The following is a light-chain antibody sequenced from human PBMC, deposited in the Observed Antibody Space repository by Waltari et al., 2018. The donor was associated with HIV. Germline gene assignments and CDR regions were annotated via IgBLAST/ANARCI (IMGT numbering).Light chain of an antibody. CDR3: QRYSTSPPYT. V-gene: IGKV3-20*01. Sequence: EIVLTQSPGTLSLSPGERATLSCRASQSIYGSYLAWYQQKPGQPTRFLIYVSSSRAAGTPDRCSGSGSGTEFTLTISRLEPEDFAVYYCQRYSTSPPYTFGQGTKLENK. CDR1: QSIYGSY. CDR2: VSS. J-gene: IGKJ2*01.